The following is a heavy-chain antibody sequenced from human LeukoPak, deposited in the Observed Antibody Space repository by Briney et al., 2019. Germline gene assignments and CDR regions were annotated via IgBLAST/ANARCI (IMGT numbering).Heavy chain of an antibody. Sequence: PGGSLRLSCAASGFTFSSSSMNWVRQAPGKGLEWVSSTSYSTYTYYADSVKGRFTISRDNAENSLSLQMNSLRAEDTAVYYCANDESWGQGTLVTVSS. CDR3: ANDES. J-gene: IGHJ5*02. CDR2: TSYSTYT. CDR1: GFTFSSSS. D-gene: IGHD3-16*01. V-gene: IGHV3-21*01.